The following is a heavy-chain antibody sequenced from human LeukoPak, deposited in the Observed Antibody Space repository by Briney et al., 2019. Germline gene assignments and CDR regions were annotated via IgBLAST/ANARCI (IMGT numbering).Heavy chain of an antibody. CDR2: IKSKTDGGTT. CDR1: GFTFSNAW. Sequence: GGSLRLSCAASGFTFSNAWMNWVRQAPGKGLEWVGRIKSKTDGGTTDYAAPVKGRFTISRDDSKNTLYLQVNSLKTEDTAVYYCTTDSLGVGAALDAFDIWGQGTMVTVSS. D-gene: IGHD1-26*01. CDR3: TTDSLGVGAALDAFDI. V-gene: IGHV3-15*07. J-gene: IGHJ3*02.